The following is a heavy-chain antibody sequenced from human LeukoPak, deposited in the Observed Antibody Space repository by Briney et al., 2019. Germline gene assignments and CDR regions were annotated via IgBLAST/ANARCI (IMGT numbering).Heavy chain of an antibody. Sequence: SETLSLTCTVSGGSISGTTYYWGWIRQPPGKGLEWIGSIYFSGSTNYNPSLKSRVTISVDTSKNQLSLGLSSVTAADTAVYYCARDLIAENTHYYYGMDVWGQGTTVTVSS. J-gene: IGHJ6*02. V-gene: IGHV4-39*07. CDR2: IYFSGST. CDR3: ARDLIAENTHYYYGMDV. CDR1: GGSISGTTYY. D-gene: IGHD3-16*02.